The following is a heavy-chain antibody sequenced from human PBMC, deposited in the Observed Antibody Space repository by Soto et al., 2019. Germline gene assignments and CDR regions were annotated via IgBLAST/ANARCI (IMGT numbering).Heavy chain of an antibody. V-gene: IGHV3-74*01. J-gene: IGHJ4*02. D-gene: IGHD3-3*02. CDR2: SKVDETTS. CDR1: GFTFTSYW. CDR3: GRGAFGSYYVDY. Sequence: EVQVVESGGASVQPGGSLRLSCAASGFTFTSYWIHWVRQAPGKGLLWMSRSKVDETTSSYADSVKGRFTISRDNAKNTVYLQMNSMRAEDTAVYYCGRGAFGSYYVDYWCQVTLVTVSS.